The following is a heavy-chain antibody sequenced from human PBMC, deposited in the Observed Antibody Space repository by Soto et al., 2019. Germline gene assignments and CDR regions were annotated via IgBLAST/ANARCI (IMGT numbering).Heavy chain of an antibody. CDR3: ARASKDYDFWSGSYYYYGMDV. CDR2: IYYSGST. CDR1: GGSISSYY. D-gene: IGHD3-3*01. V-gene: IGHV4-59*01. J-gene: IGHJ6*02. Sequence: PSETLSLTCTVSGGSISSYYWSWIRQPPGKGLEWIGYIYYSGSTNYNPSLKSRVTISVDTSKNQFSLKLSSVTAADTAVYYCARASKDYDFWSGSYYYYGMDVWGQGTTVTVSS.